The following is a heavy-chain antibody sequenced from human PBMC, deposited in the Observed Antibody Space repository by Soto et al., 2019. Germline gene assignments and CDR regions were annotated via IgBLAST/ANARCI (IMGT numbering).Heavy chain of an antibody. CDR1: GGSISSYY. Sequence: SETMSLTCTVSGGSISSYYWSWIRQPPGKTLEWIGYINYSGSTNYNPSLKSRVTISVDTSKNQFSLKLSSVTAADTAVYYCARGNKGYSYAPGFDYWGQGALVTVSS. V-gene: IGHV4-59*01. D-gene: IGHD5-18*01. CDR3: ARGNKGYSYAPGFDY. J-gene: IGHJ4*02. CDR2: INYSGST.